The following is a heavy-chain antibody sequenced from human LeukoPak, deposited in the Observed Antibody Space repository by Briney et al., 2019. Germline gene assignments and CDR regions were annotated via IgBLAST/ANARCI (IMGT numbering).Heavy chain of an antibody. CDR2: IYYSGST. Sequence: PSETLSLTCTVSGVSISSGDYYWSWIRQPPGKGLEWIGYIYYSGSTYYNPSLKSRVTISVDRSKNQFSLKLSSVTAADTAVYYCAHMNYDADAFDIWGQGTMVTVSS. J-gene: IGHJ3*02. D-gene: IGHD3-22*01. CDR1: GVSISSGDYY. V-gene: IGHV4-30-4*08. CDR3: AHMNYDADAFDI.